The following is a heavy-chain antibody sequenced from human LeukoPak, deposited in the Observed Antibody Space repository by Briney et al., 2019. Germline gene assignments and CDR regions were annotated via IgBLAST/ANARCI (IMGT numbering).Heavy chain of an antibody. Sequence: GGSLRLSCAASGFTVITNDMTWVRQAPGKGLEWVSVLYSDGNTKYADSVQGRFTISRDNSKNTLYLEMNSLSPDDTAVYYCARGVEPLAANTLTYWGQGTLVTVSS. CDR3: ARGVEPLAANTLTY. CDR2: LYSDGNT. D-gene: IGHD1-14*01. CDR1: GFTVITND. J-gene: IGHJ4*02. V-gene: IGHV3-53*01.